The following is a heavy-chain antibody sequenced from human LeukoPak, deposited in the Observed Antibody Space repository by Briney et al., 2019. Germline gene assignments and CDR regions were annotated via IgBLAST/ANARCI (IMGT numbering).Heavy chain of an antibody. CDR2: ISSSSSYI. V-gene: IGHV3-21*04. Sequence: GSLRLSCAASGFTFSSYSMNWVRQAPRKGLEWVSSISSSSSYIYYADSVKGRFTISRDNSKNTLYLQMNSLRADDTAVYYCARRAGAYSHPYDYWGQGTLVTVSS. D-gene: IGHD4/OR15-4a*01. CDR1: GFTFSSYS. CDR3: ARRAGAYSHPYDY. J-gene: IGHJ4*02.